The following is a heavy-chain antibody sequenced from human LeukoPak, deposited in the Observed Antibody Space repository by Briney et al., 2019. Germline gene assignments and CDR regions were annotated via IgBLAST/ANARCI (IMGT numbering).Heavy chain of an antibody. V-gene: IGHV3-21*01. J-gene: IGHJ5*02. CDR3: ARAPKGANSWFDP. Sequence: GSLRLSCAASGFTFSSYSMNCVRQAPGRGLEWVSSISSSSSYIYYADSVKGRFTISRDNAKNSLYLQMNSLRAEDTAVYYCARAPKGANSWFDPWGQGTLVTVSS. D-gene: IGHD1-26*01. CDR2: ISSSSSYI. CDR1: GFTFSSYS.